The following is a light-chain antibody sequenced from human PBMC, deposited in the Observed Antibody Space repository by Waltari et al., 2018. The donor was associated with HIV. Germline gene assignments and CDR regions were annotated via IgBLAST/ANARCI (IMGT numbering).Light chain of an antibody. Sequence: VLTQSPEFLTVSQGERATINCTSSQTVSYSSNDKSYLACYQQQPGQPPKLLVSGASSRHPGVLDRFSGSGSGTSFTLTIDNLQPEDVGIYYCQQYYTTPLFGGGTKVEI. J-gene: IGKJ4*01. CDR3: QQYYTTPL. CDR2: GAS. CDR1: QTVSYSSNDKSY. V-gene: IGKV4-1*01.